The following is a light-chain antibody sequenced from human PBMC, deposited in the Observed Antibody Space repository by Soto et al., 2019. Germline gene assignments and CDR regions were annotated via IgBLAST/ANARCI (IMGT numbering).Light chain of an antibody. CDR3: SSYTRGTTLYV. Sequence: QSALTQPASVSGSPGQSITISCTGTSSDVGGYNYVSWYQHHAGKAPRLMIYASSNRPSGVSHRFSGSRSGNTASLTISGLQAEDEADYYCSSYTRGTTLYVFGTGTKVTVL. J-gene: IGLJ1*01. CDR1: SSDVGGYNY. CDR2: ASS. V-gene: IGLV2-14*01.